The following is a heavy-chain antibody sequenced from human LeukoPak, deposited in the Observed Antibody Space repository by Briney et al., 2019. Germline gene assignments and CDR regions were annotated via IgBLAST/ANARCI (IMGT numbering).Heavy chain of an antibody. CDR3: ARTPMYSSSWLFDY. CDR2: IYYSGST. Sequence: SETLSLTCTVSGGSISSSSYYWGWIRQPPGKGLEWIGSIYYSGSTYYNPSLKSRVTISVDTSKNQFSLKLSSVTAADTAVYYCARTPMYSSSWLFDYWGQGTLVTVSS. D-gene: IGHD6-13*01. V-gene: IGHV4-39*01. CDR1: GGSISSSSYY. J-gene: IGHJ4*02.